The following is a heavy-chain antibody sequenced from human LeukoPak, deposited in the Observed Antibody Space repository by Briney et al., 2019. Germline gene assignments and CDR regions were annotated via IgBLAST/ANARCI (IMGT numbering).Heavy chain of an antibody. CDR2: ISRSSSYI. J-gene: IGHJ4*02. CDR3: ARDGDTAMVTDY. CDR1: GFTFSFYS. V-gene: IGHV3-21*01. Sequence: GGSLRLSCVASGFTFSFYSMNWVRQAPGKGLEWVSSISRSSSYIRYADSVRGRFTISRDNAKNSLYLQMNSLRAEDTAVYYCARDGDTAMVTDYWGQGTLVTVSS. D-gene: IGHD5-18*01.